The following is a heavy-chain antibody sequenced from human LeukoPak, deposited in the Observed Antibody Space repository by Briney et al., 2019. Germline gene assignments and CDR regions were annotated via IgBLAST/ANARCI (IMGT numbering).Heavy chain of an antibody. Sequence: SGTLSLTCTVSGGSISSSSWWSWVRQPPGKGLEWIGEVFHNGSPNYNPSFRGRVTILVDKSKNQFSLNLGSLTAADTAMYYCARDPNIVSTVTLRAFDIWGQGTMVSVAS. V-gene: IGHV4-4*02. CDR1: GGSISSSSW. CDR3: ARDPNIVSTVTLRAFDI. J-gene: IGHJ3*02. CDR2: VFHNGSP. D-gene: IGHD5/OR15-5a*01.